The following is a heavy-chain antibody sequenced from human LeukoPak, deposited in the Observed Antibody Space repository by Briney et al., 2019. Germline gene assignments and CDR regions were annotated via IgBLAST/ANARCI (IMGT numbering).Heavy chain of an antibody. CDR2: ISYDGSNK. CDR3: AKDRVTMVRGVNYYGMDV. D-gene: IGHD3-10*01. J-gene: IGHJ6*04. CDR1: GFTFSSYG. Sequence: GGSLRLSCAASGFTFSSYGMRWVRQAPGKGLEWVAVISYDGSNKYYADSVKGRFTISRDNSKNTLYLQMNSLRAEDTAVYYCAKDRVTMVRGVNYYGMDVWGKGTTVTVSS. V-gene: IGHV3-30*18.